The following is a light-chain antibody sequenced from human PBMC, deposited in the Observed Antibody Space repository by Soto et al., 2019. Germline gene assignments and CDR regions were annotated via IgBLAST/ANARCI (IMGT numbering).Light chain of an antibody. V-gene: IGKV1-5*03. CDR2: KAS. J-gene: IGKJ1*01. Sequence: DIQMTQSPSTLSASVGDRVTITCRASQTVSSWLAWYQQKPGKAPNLLIYKASTLQSGVPSRFSGSGSETEFTLTISSLQPDYTATYYCQQYKSFWTFGQGTKVEIK. CDR3: QQYKSFWT. CDR1: QTVSSW.